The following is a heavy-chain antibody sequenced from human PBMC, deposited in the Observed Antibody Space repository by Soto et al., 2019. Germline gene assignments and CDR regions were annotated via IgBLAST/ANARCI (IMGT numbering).Heavy chain of an antibody. J-gene: IGHJ4*02. CDR2: IYPDSGGT. D-gene: IGHD1-1*01. CDR1: GYSFTGYY. CDR3: VRAETFYPGNTFDY. Sequence: QVQLVQSGAEVKMPGASVKVSCTASGYSFTGYYLHWVRQAPGQGLEWMGWIYPDSGGTNYAPKFRGWDTMTRDTSIRTAYRELSGLKSDDTAVDFCVRAETFYPGNTFDYWGQGALGTVSS. V-gene: IGHV1-2*04.